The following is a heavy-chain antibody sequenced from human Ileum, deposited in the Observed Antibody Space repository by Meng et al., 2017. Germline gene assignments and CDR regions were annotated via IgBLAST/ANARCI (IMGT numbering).Heavy chain of an antibody. CDR1: GFTFGDYA. J-gene: IGHJ6*02. Sequence: GESLKISCTASGFTFGDYAMSWVRQAPGKGLEWVGFIRSKAYGGTTEYAASVKGRFTISRDDSKSIAYLQMNSLKTEDTAAYYCTRGYATYYYYYGMDVWGQGTTVTVSS. V-gene: IGHV3-49*04. D-gene: IGHD5-12*01. CDR2: IRSKAYGGTT. CDR3: TRGYATYYYYYGMDV.